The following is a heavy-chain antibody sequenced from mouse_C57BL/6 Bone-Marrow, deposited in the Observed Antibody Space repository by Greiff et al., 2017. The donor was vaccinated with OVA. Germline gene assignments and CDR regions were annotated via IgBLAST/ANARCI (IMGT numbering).Heavy chain of an antibody. J-gene: IGHJ2*01. Sequence: QVQLKQPGAELVMPGASVKLSCKASGYTFTSYWMHWVKQRPGQGLEWIGEIDPSDSYTNYNQTFKGKATLTVDKSSCTACMQLNSMRSKDSAVYYGARTRYHCSHGFDYWGQGTTLTVSS. CDR3: ARTRYHCSHGFDY. D-gene: IGHD1-1*01. CDR1: GYTFTSYW. V-gene: IGHV1-69*01. CDR2: IDPSDSYT.